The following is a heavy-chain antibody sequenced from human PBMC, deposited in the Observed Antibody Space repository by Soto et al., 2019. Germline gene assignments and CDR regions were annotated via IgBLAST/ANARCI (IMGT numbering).Heavy chain of an antibody. CDR1: GFTFDDYA. J-gene: IGHJ2*01. D-gene: IGHD3-10*01. CDR3: AKDVSGGYYRSYWYFDL. CDR2: ISWNSGSI. V-gene: IGHV3-9*01. Sequence: ESGGGLVQPGRSLRLSCAASGFTFDDYAMHWVRQAPGKGLEWVSGISWNSGSIGYADSVKGRFTISRDNAKNSLYLQMNSLRAEDTALYYCAKDVSGGYYRSYWYFDLWGRGTLVTVSS.